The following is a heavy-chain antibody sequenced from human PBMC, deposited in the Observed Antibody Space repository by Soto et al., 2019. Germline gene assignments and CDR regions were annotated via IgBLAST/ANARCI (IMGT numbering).Heavy chain of an antibody. Sequence: ASVKVSCKASGYTFTGYYMQWVRQAPGQGLEWMGWINPNSGSTNYAQKFQGWVTMTRDTSISTAHMELSRLRSDDTAVYYCARGGIVLVPAAQEGYYYYGMDVWGQGTTVSVSS. D-gene: IGHD2-2*01. CDR3: ARGGIVLVPAAQEGYYYYGMDV. J-gene: IGHJ6*02. CDR2: INPNSGST. CDR1: GYTFTGYY. V-gene: IGHV1-2*04.